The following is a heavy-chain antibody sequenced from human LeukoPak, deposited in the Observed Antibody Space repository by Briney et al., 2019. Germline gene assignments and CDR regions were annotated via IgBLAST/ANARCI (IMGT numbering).Heavy chain of an antibody. J-gene: IGHJ4*02. CDR1: GGSISSGGYY. Sequence: SETLSLTCTVSGGSISSGGYYWRWIRQHVGKGLEWIGYIYYSGSTYYNPSLKSRVTISVDTSKNQFSLKLSSVTAADTAVYYCARSGTVAYLYWGQGTLVTVSS. D-gene: IGHD3-10*01. CDR3: ARSGTVAYLY. CDR2: IYYSGST. V-gene: IGHV4-31*03.